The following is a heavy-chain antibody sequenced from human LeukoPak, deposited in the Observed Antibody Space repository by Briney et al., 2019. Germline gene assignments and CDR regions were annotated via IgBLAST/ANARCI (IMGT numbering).Heavy chain of an antibody. D-gene: IGHD3-16*02. Sequence: PGGSLRLSCAASGFTFDDYAMHWVRQAPGKGLEWVSGISWNSGSIAYADSVKGRFTISRDNAKNSLYLQMNSLRAEDTALYYCAKGLRLGELSPPFDYWGRGTLVTVSS. CDR3: AKGLRLGELSPPFDY. V-gene: IGHV3-9*01. CDR2: ISWNSGSI. J-gene: IGHJ4*02. CDR1: GFTFDDYA.